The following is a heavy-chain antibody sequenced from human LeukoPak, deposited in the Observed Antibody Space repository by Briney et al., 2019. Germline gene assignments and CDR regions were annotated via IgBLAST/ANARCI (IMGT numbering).Heavy chain of an antibody. Sequence: GGSLRLSCEASGFTFSSYWMDWVRQSPGKGLEWVANINPDGSDTYYVDSVKGRFTITRDNAKKSVFLQMNSLRAEETAVYRCVRWGGEADMADWGQGTLVIVSS. CDR2: INPDGSDT. CDR3: VRWGGEADMAD. J-gene: IGHJ4*02. V-gene: IGHV3-7*01. D-gene: IGHD3-10*01. CDR1: GFTFSSYW.